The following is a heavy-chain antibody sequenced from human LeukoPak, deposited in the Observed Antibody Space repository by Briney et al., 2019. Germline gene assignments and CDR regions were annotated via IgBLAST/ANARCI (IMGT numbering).Heavy chain of an antibody. CDR3: ARPVGTTVSVDY. D-gene: IGHD1-26*01. J-gene: IGHJ4*02. CDR2: ISPDGSTT. Sequence: PGGSLRLSCAASGFTFSSYWMHWVRQAPGKGLVWASVISPDGSTTNYAEPVKGRFTISRDNAKNTLYLQMNSLRAEDTAVYYCARPVGTTVSVDYWGQGTLVTVSS. V-gene: IGHV3-74*01. CDR1: GFTFSSYW.